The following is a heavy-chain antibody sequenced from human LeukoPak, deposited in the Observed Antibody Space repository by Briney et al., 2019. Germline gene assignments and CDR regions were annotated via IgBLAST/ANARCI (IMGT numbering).Heavy chain of an antibody. V-gene: IGHV1-69*13. CDR1: GGTFSSYA. Sequence: SVKVSCKASGGTFSSYAISWVRQAPGQGLEWMGGIIPIFGTANYAQKFQGRVTITADESTSTAYMELRSLRSEDTAVYYCATSWNDVRWFDPWGQGTLVTVSS. CDR2: IIPIFGTA. CDR3: ATSWNDVRWFDP. J-gene: IGHJ5*02. D-gene: IGHD1-1*01.